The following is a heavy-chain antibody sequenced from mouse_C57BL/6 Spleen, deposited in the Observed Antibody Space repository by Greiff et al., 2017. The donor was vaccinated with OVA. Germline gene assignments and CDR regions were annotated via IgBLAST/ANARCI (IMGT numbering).Heavy chain of an antibody. V-gene: IGHV1-53*01. CDR2: INPSNGGT. CDR1: GYTFTSYW. Sequence: QVQLKQPGTELVKPGASVKLSCKASGYTFTSYWMHWVKQRPGQGLEWIGNINPSNGGTNYNEKFKSKATLTVDKSSSTAYMQLSSLTSEDSAVYYCARDRLLRWYFDVWGTGTTVTVSS. D-gene: IGHD2-3*01. J-gene: IGHJ1*03. CDR3: ARDRLLRWYFDV.